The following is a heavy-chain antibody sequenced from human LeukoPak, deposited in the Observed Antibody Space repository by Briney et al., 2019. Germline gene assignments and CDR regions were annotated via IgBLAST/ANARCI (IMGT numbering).Heavy chain of an antibody. CDR2: ISGSGGST. D-gene: IGHD5-18*01. V-gene: IGHV3-23*01. CDR1: GFTFSSYA. J-gene: IGHJ4*02. Sequence: PGGSLRLSCAASGFTFSSYAMSWVRQAPGKGLEWVSAISGSGGSTYYADSVKGRFTISRDNSKDTLYLQMNSLRAEDTAVYYCAKDPNSYGYSYYFDYWGQGTLVTVSS. CDR3: AKDPNSYGYSYYFDY.